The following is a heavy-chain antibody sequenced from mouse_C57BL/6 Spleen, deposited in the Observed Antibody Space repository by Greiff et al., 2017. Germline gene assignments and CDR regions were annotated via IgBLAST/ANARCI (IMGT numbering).Heavy chain of an antibody. Sequence: DVKLVESEGGLVQPGSSMKLSCTASGFTFSDYYMAWVRQVPEKGLEWVANINYDGSSTYYLDSLKSRFIISRDNAKNILYLQSSSLKSEDTATYYCARANWDYFDYWGQGTTLTVSS. D-gene: IGHD4-1*01. V-gene: IGHV5-16*01. CDR1: GFTFSDYY. J-gene: IGHJ2*01. CDR2: INYDGSST. CDR3: ARANWDYFDY.